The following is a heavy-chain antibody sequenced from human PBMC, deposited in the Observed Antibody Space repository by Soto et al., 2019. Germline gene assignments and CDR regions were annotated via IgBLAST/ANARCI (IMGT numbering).Heavy chain of an antibody. Sequence: QVQLQESGPGLVKPSQTLSLTCTVSGGSISSGGYYWSWIRQHPGKGLEWIGYIYYSGSTYYNPSRTSRVTICVETYKNQFALKLSSVTASDTAVYYWARKSNLPYYDSSGYYFGYWGQGHMVTVSA. D-gene: IGHD3-22*01. V-gene: IGHV4-31*03. CDR2: IYYSGST. CDR3: ARKSNLPYYDSSGYYFGY. J-gene: IGHJ4*02. CDR1: GGSISSGGYY.